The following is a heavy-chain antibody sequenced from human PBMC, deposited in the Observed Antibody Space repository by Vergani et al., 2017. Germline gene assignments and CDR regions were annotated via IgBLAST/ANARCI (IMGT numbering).Heavy chain of an antibody. V-gene: IGHV3-30*02. CDR2: IRYDGSCE. Sequence: QVQILQSGGGVVQPGGSLRLSCTLSGFIFNTYGIHWVRQAPGKGREWVSFIRYDGSCEYYEDSVKGRFTISRDKSQNTVNLQMNSLRTEDTAVYFCAEAVIAGNGGVAYFVMDVWGRGTMVTVSS. CDR3: AEAVIAGNGGVAYFVMDV. D-gene: IGHD2-8*01. J-gene: IGHJ6*02. CDR1: GFIFNTYG.